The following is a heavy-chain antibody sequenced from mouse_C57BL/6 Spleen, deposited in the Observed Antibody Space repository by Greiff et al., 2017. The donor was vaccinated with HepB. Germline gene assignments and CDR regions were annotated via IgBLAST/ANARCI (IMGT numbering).Heavy chain of an antibody. D-gene: IGHD2-3*01. V-gene: IGHV1-55*01. CDR3: ARRRDDGYYLDY. CDR2: IYPGSGST. Sequence: QVQLKQPGAELVKPGASVKMSCKASGYTFTSYWITWVKQRPGQGLEWIGDIYPGSGSTNYNEKFKSKATLTVDTSSSTAYMQLSSLTSEDSAVYYCARRRDDGYYLDYWGQGTTLTVSS. J-gene: IGHJ2*01. CDR1: GYTFTSYW.